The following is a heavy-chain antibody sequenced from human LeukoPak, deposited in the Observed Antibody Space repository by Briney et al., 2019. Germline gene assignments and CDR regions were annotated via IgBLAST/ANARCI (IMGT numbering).Heavy chain of an antibody. V-gene: IGHV3-30*04. CDR2: ISYDETNK. CDR1: GFTFTNYA. Sequence: GGSLRLSCAASGFTFTNYAMHWVRQAPGKGLEWVAVISYDETNKYYEDSVKGRFTISRDNAKNTLYLQMNSLRAEDTAVYYCARDFTLDYGDYGVDYWGQGTLVTVSS. CDR3: ARDFTLDYGDYGVDY. J-gene: IGHJ4*02. D-gene: IGHD4-17*01.